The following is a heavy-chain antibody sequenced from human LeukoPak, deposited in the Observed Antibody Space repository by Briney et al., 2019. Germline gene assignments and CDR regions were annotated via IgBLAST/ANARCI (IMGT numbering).Heavy chain of an antibody. D-gene: IGHD5-18*01. CDR1: GYTFTSYD. Sequence: GASVKVSCKASGYTFTSYDINWVRQATGQGLEWMGWMNPNSGNTGYAQKFQGRVTMTRNTSISTAYMELSSLRSEDTAVYYCVSTSQRGYSYGYDYWGQGTLVTVSS. J-gene: IGHJ4*02. CDR2: MNPNSGNT. CDR3: VSTSQRGYSYGYDY. V-gene: IGHV1-8*01.